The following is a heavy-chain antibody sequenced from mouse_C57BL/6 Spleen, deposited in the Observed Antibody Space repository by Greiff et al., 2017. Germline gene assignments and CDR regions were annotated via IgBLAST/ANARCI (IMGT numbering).Heavy chain of an antibody. CDR3: ARIGNWDWFAY. Sequence: EVQLVESGGGLVKPGGSLKLSCAASGFTFSDYGMHWVRQAPEKGLEWVAYISSGSSTIYYADTVKGRFTISRDNAKNTLFLQMTSLRSEDTAMYYCARIGNWDWFAYWGQGTLVTVSA. D-gene: IGHD4-1*01. CDR1: GFTFSDYG. J-gene: IGHJ3*01. V-gene: IGHV5-17*01. CDR2: ISSGSSTI.